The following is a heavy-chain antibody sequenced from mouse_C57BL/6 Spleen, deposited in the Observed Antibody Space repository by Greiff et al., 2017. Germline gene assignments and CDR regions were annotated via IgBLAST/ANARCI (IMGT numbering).Heavy chain of an antibody. J-gene: IGHJ2*01. CDR3: ARGYYGSSDGPFDY. CDR1: GYSFTSYY. CDR2: IYPGSGNT. V-gene: IGHV1-66*01. D-gene: IGHD1-1*01. Sequence: VKLMESGPELVKPGASVKISCKASGYSFTSYYIHWVKQRPGQGLEWIGWIYPGSGNTKYNEKFKGKATLTADTSSSTAYMQLSSLTSEDSAVYYGARGYYGSSDGPFDYWGQGTTLTVSS.